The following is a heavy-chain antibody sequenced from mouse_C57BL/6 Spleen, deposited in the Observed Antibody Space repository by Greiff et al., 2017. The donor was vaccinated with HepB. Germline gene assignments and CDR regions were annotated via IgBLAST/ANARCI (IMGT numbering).Heavy chain of an antibody. CDR2: INPNNGGT. D-gene: IGHD2-4*01. V-gene: IGHV1-18*01. CDR1: GYTFTDYN. J-gene: IGHJ4*01. Sequence: EVQLQQSGPELVKPGASVKIPCKASGYTFTDYNMDWVKQSHGKSLEWIGDINPNNGGTIYNQKFKGKATLTVDKSSSTAYMELRSLTSEDTAVYDCARCYDYDEEVGYAMDYWGQGTSVTVSS. CDR3: ARCYDYDEEVGYAMDY.